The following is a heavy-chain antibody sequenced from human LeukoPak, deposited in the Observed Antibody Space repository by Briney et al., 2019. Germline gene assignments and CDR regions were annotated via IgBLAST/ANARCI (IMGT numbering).Heavy chain of an antibody. V-gene: IGHV4-4*02. Sequence: SGTLSLTCAVSVGSISGNNWWSGVRHAPNKELDWSGERYHSGSAIYNPSLKSRVTISVDKPKNQFSLKLSSVTDADTAVYYCARDYYSLKTGRVRAFDLWGKGTMVTVSS. D-gene: IGHD2/OR15-2a*01. CDR1: VGSISGNNW. J-gene: IGHJ3*01. CDR2: RYHSGSA. CDR3: ARDYYSLKTGRVRAFDL.